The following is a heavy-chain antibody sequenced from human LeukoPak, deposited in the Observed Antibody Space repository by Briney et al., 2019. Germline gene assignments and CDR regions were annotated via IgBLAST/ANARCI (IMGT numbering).Heavy chain of an antibody. Sequence: PGGSLRLSCAASGFTFSSYGMSWVRQAPGKGLEWVSAISGSGGSTYYADSVKGRFTISRDNSKNTLYLQINYLRAEDTAVYYCARALGYGSGSYYKITHFDYWGQGTLVTVSS. CDR3: ARALGYGSGSYYKITHFDY. D-gene: IGHD3-10*01. CDR1: GFTFSSYG. J-gene: IGHJ4*02. CDR2: ISGSGGST. V-gene: IGHV3-23*01.